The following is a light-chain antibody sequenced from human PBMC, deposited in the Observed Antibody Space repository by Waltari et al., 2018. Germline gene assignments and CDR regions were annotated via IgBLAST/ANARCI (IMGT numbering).Light chain of an antibody. Sequence: DIVMTQSPLSLPVTPGEPASISCRSKQSLLHRNGKNYLDWYLQKPGQSPQLLIYLGSNRASGVPDRFSGSGSGTDFTLKISRVEAEDVGFYYCMHALETRNTFGPGTKVDIK. CDR3: MHALETRNT. CDR1: QSLLHRNGKNY. CDR2: LGS. J-gene: IGKJ3*01. V-gene: IGKV2-28*01.